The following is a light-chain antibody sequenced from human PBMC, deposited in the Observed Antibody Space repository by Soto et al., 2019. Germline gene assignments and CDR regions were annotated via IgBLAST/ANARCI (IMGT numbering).Light chain of an antibody. CDR1: SSNIGAGYE. V-gene: IGLV1-40*01. Sequence: QSVLTQPPSVSGAPGQRVTISCTGSSSNIGAGYEIHWYQQLPGTAPKLLIYGNSNRPSGVPDRFSGSKSGTSASLAITGLQAEDEADYNCQSYDTSLSTSGVFGGGTKVTVL. CDR3: QSYDTSLSTSGV. CDR2: GNS. J-gene: IGLJ3*02.